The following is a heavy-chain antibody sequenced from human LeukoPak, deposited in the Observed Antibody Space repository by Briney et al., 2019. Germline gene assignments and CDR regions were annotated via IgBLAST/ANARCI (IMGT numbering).Heavy chain of an antibody. J-gene: IGHJ4*02. V-gene: IGHV4-34*01. D-gene: IGHD3-16*02. CDR2: INHSGST. CDR1: GGSFSGYY. CDR3: ARAVRLGELSYFDY. Sequence: PSETLSLTCAVYGGSFSGYYWSWIRQPPGKGLEWIGEINHSGSTNYNPSLKSRVTISVDTSKNQFSLKLSSVTAADTAVYYCARAVRLGELSYFDYWGQGTLVTVSS.